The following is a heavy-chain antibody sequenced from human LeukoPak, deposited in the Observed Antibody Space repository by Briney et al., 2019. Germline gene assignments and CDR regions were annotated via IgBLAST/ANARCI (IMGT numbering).Heavy chain of an antibody. CDR3: ATDGLLWFGEYAFDI. CDR1: GGTFSSYA. CDR2: IIPIFGTA. D-gene: IGHD3-10*01. Sequence: SVKVSCKASGGTFSSYAISWVRQAPGQGLEWMGGIIPIFGTANHAQKFQGRVTITADKSTSTAYMELSSLRSEDTAVYYCATDGLLWFGEYAFDIWGQGTMVTVSS. V-gene: IGHV1-69*06. J-gene: IGHJ3*02.